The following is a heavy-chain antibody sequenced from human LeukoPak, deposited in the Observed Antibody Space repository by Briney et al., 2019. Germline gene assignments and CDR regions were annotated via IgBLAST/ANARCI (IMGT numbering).Heavy chain of an antibody. Sequence: SETLSLTCTVSGGSISSSSYYWGWIRQPPGKGLEWIGSIYYSGSTYYNPSLTSRVTISIDTSKSQFSLKLSSVTAADTAVYYCAYSSGFLRWLDPWGQGTLVTVSS. CDR3: AYSSGFLRWLDP. CDR1: GGSISSSSYY. D-gene: IGHD6-19*01. V-gene: IGHV4-39*01. J-gene: IGHJ5*02. CDR2: IYYSGST.